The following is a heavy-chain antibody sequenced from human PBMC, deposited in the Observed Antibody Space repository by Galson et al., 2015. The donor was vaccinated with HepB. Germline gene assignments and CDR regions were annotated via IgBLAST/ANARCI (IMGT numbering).Heavy chain of an antibody. CDR1: GSTFTGYY. V-gene: IGHV1-2*02. D-gene: IGHD5-24*01. CDR3: ARGETATTYYFDY. Sequence: SVTVSCKASGSTFTGYYIHWVRQAPGQGLQWMGRINPNNGGTDSAQRFQGRITMTRDTSISTAYMELSRLKSDDTAVYYCARGETATTYYFDYWGQGTLVTVSS. CDR2: INPNNGGT. J-gene: IGHJ4*02.